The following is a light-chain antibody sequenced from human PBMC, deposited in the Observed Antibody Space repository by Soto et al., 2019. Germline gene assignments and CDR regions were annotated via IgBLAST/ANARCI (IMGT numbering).Light chain of an antibody. CDR2: DSS. Sequence: AIQLTQSPSSLSASVGDRVTITCRASHDIASALAWYQQKPGKPPKLMIYDSSTLEGGCPSRFSGTGSGTDFNLTISGLQPEDFATYYCQQFNYFRVTFGQGTQLEI. CDR3: QQFNYFRVT. CDR1: HDIASA. V-gene: IGKV1D-13*01. J-gene: IGKJ5*01.